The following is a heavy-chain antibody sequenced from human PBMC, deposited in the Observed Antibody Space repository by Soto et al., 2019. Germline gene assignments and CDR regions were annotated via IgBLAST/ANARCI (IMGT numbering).Heavy chain of an antibody. V-gene: IGHV2-5*02. CDR3: SHRSRGCAYSFDQ. J-gene: IGHJ4*02. CDR1: GFSLSTRGVG. D-gene: IGHD6-19*01. CDR2: IFCDDDK. Sequence: QITLKESGPTLVKPTQTLTLTCSFSGFSLSTRGVGVGWIRQPPGKDLEWLALIFCDDDKWYSPALRSRLTITEDTSKIQVVLTMSNMDPVDTATDYCSHRSRGCAYSFDQCVQGTLVTVSS.